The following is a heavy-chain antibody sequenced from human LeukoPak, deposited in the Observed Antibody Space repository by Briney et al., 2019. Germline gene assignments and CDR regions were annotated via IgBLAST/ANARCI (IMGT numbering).Heavy chain of an antibody. CDR3: ARRAYYDFWSGSPYYRLDV. V-gene: IGHV3-64*01. D-gene: IGHD3-3*01. CDR1: GFTFGNYT. Sequence: GGSLRLSCAGSGFTFGNYTMHWVRQAPGKGLEYVSAISRNRGSIDYAHSVRGRFTISRDNSKNTLYLEMGGLRPEDMAVYYCARRAYYDFWSGSPYYRLDVWGRGTTVTVSS. CDR2: ISRNRGSI. J-gene: IGHJ6*04.